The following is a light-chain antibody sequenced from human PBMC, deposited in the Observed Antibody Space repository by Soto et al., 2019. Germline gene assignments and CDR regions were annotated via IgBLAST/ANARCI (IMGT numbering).Light chain of an antibody. J-gene: IGLJ2*01. CDR1: SGHSSYA. CDR3: QTWDTGHVV. V-gene: IGLV4-69*01. CDR2: LNSDGSH. Sequence: QPVLTQSPSASASLGASVKLTCTLSSGHSSYAIAWHQQQPEKGPRDLMKLNSDGSHNKGDGIPDRFSGSSSGAERYLTISSLQSEDEADYYCQTWDTGHVVFGGGTKLTVL.